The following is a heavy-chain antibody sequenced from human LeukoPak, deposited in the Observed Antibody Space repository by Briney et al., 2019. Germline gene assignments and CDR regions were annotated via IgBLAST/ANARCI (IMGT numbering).Heavy chain of an antibody. D-gene: IGHD1-26*01. CDR1: GGSISEYY. Sequence: PSETLSLTCTVSGGSISEYYWSWVRQPPGKGPEWIGYIYYTGVINYNPSLKSRVTISLDTSKNEFSLKLKALTAADTATYYCAKNAGRGRPSDYWSQGTLVTVSS. J-gene: IGHJ4*02. CDR2: IYYTGVI. V-gene: IGHV4-59*01. CDR3: AKNAGRGRPSDY.